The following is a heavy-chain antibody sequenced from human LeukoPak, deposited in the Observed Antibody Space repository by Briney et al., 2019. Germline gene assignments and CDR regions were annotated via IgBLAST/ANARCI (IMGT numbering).Heavy chain of an antibody. J-gene: IGHJ3*02. CDR2: ISSSSSYI. CDR3: AKGPHVVYAFDI. Sequence: GGSLRLSCAASGFTFSSYSMNWVRQAPGKGLEWVSSISSSSSYIYYADSVKGRFTISRDNAKNTLYLQMNSLRAEDTAVYYCAKGPHVVYAFDIWGQGTMVTVSS. D-gene: IGHD3-16*01. V-gene: IGHV3-21*04. CDR1: GFTFSSYS.